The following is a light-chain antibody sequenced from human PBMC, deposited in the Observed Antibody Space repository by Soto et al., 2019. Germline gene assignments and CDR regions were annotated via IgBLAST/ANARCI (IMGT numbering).Light chain of an antibody. CDR3: QQRSNWPPT. J-gene: IGKJ4*01. CDR2: DAS. Sequence: EIVLTQSPATLSLSPGERATLSCRASQSVSSYFAWYQQKPGQAPRLLIYDASNKATCIPARFSGSGSGTDFTLTISRLEPEDFAVYYCQQRSNWPPTFGGGTKVEIK. CDR1: QSVSSY. V-gene: IGKV3-11*01.